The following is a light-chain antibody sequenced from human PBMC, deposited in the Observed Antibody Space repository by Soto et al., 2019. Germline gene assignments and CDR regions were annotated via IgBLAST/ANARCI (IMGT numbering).Light chain of an antibody. CDR1: QSISSY. CDR2: AAS. CDR3: QQSYSTPPS. V-gene: IGKV1-39*01. J-gene: IGKJ1*01. Sequence: DIQMTQSPSSLSASVGDRVTITCRASQSISSYLNWYQQKPGKAPKLLIYAASSFQSGVQSRFSGSGSGTDFTLTISSLQPEDFATYYCQQSYSTPPSFGQGTEVEIK.